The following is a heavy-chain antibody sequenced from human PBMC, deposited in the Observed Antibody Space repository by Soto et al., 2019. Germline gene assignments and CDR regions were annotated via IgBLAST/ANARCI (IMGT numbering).Heavy chain of an antibody. CDR1: GCSISTSSYY. V-gene: IGHV4-39*01. Sequence: SETLSLTSNISGCSISTSSYYWCWMHHPPGKGLEWIGSIYYSGSTYYNPSLKSRVTISVDTSKNQFSLKLSSVTAADTAVYYCASTSLIGDYYYGMDVWGQGTTVTVS. CDR2: IYYSGST. CDR3: ASTSLIGDYYYGMDV. J-gene: IGHJ6*02. D-gene: IGHD3-10*01.